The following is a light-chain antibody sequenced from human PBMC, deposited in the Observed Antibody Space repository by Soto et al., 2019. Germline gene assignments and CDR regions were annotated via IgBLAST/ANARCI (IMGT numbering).Light chain of an antibody. CDR1: QSLVYSNGVAY. V-gene: IGKV2-30*01. Sequence: DVVLTQSPLSLAVTLGQPASISCRSSQSLVYSNGVAYLNWFHQRPGQSPRRLIYKVSSRDSGVPDRFSGSGSATDFTLRINRVEAEDVGVYYCMQGTHWPASFGQGTRLEIK. CDR2: KVS. J-gene: IGKJ5*01. CDR3: MQGTHWPAS.